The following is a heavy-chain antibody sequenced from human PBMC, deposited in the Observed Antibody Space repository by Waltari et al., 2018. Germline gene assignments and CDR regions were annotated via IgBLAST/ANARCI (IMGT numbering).Heavy chain of an antibody. Sequence: QVQLVESGGGVVQPGGSLRLSCAASGFHFRGCGMHWVRQAPGKGLEWVTFIRYDGSDKYYADFVKGRFSISRDNSKNTVSLQMNSLRPEDTAVYYCVSEGVAIPVHMSIFDYWGQGALVAVSS. CDR3: VSEGVAIPVHMSIFDY. D-gene: IGHD3-3*02. CDR2: IRYDGSDK. CDR1: GFHFRGCG. V-gene: IGHV3-30*02. J-gene: IGHJ4*02.